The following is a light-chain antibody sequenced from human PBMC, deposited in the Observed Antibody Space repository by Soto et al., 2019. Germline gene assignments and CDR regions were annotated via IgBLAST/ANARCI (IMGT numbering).Light chain of an antibody. CDR2: DVI. CDR3: CSYAGSYSYV. Sequence: QSVLTQPRSVSGSPGQSVSISCTGARSDVGGYDYVSWYQQHPDKAPKVIIYDVIKRPSGVPDRFSGSKSGNTASLTISGLQSDDGADYYCCSYAGSYSYVFGPGTKVTVL. CDR1: RSDVGGYDY. V-gene: IGLV2-11*01. J-gene: IGLJ1*01.